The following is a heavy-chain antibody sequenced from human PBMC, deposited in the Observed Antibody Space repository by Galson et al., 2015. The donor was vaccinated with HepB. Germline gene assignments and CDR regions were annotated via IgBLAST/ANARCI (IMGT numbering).Heavy chain of an antibody. CDR2: INPNNGVP. J-gene: IGHJ4*02. CDR3: ARSRIAVTGKAFDN. D-gene: IGHD6-19*01. CDR1: GYTFTGYY. Sequence: SCKASGYTFTGYYLHWVRQAPGQGLEWMGRINPNNGVPNYAQKFQGRVTMTRDTSISTAYMDLSRLRSDDSAVYYCARSRIAVTGKAFDNWGQGSLVTVSS. V-gene: IGHV1-2*06.